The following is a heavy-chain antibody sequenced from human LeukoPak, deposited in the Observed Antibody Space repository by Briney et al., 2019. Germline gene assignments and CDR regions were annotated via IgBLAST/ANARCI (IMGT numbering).Heavy chain of an antibody. CDR1: GGSISTYY. Sequence: SETLSLTCTVSGGSISTYYWSWIRQPPGKGPEWIGYIYYSGTTKYNPSLKSRVTISVDTSKNQFSLKPSSVTTADTAVYYCARGYYGSGSYSHFDNWGQGTLVTVSS. CDR3: ARGYYGSGSYSHFDN. J-gene: IGHJ4*02. V-gene: IGHV4-59*01. CDR2: IYYSGTT. D-gene: IGHD3-10*01.